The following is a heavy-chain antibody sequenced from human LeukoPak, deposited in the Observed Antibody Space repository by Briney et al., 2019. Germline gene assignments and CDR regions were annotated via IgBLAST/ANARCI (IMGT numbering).Heavy chain of an antibody. CDR2: IYHSGST. J-gene: IGHJ3*02. Sequence: SETLSLTCAVSGGSISSSNWWSWVRQPPGKGLEWIGEIYHSGSTNHNPSLKSRVTISVDTSKNQFSLKLSSVTAADTAVYYCAREVATIPRYAFDIWGQGTMVTVSS. CDR1: GGSISSSNW. D-gene: IGHD5-12*01. CDR3: AREVATIPRYAFDI. V-gene: IGHV4-4*02.